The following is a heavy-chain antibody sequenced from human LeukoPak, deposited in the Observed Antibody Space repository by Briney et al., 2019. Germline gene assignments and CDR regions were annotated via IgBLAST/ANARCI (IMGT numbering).Heavy chain of an antibody. V-gene: IGHV3-48*02. CDR2: ISTGSSTM. D-gene: IGHD6-13*01. CDR3: ARDRAAAGTAEGY. Sequence: GGSLRLSCAASGFTFSSYDMNWVRQAPGKGLEWVSYISTGSSTMYYADSVKGRFTISRDNAQNSLYLQMNSLRDEDTAVYYCARDRAAAGTAEGYWGQGTLVTVSS. CDR1: GFTFSSYD. J-gene: IGHJ4*02.